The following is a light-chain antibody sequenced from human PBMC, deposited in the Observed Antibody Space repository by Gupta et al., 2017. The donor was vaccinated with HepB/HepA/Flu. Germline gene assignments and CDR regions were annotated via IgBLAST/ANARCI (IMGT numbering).Light chain of an antibody. J-gene: IGKJ4*01. CDR3: QRQGKCPIS. Sequence: VVLTQSPATLSWSPGERATLSCRASENIHNYLAWYQQKPGQAPSLLINDTSLRASGLPARISGSGYETDFTLTISSREPEDFAVYYCQRQGKCPISFGGGTXVDIK. V-gene: IGKV3-11*01. CDR2: DTS. CDR1: ENIHNY.